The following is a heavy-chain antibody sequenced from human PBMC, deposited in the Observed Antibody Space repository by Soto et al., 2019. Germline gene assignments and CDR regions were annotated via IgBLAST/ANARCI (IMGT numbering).Heavy chain of an antibody. D-gene: IGHD3-22*01. J-gene: IGHJ4*02. V-gene: IGHV3-23*01. CDR3: AIARGTMIVVVPYYFDY. CDR1: GGNVSSYP. Sequence: LSGERCGGNVSSYPRTPYHQAQGKGLEWVSAISGSGGSTYYADSVKGRFTISRDNSKNTLYLQMNSLRAEDTAVYYCAIARGTMIVVVPYYFDYCAEPLLVTVSS. CDR2: ISGSGGST.